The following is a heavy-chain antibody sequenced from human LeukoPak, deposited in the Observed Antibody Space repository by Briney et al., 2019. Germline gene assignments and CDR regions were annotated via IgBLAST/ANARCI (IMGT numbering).Heavy chain of an antibody. V-gene: IGHV1-18*01. Sequence: RRASVKVSCKASGYTFTSYGISWVRQAPGQGLEWMGWISAYNGNTNYAQKLQGRVTMTTDTSTSTAYTELRSLRSDDTAAYYCARAEYQLLLDIWGQGTMVTVSS. CDR3: ARAEYQLLLDI. J-gene: IGHJ3*02. D-gene: IGHD2-2*01. CDR1: GYTFTSYG. CDR2: ISAYNGNT.